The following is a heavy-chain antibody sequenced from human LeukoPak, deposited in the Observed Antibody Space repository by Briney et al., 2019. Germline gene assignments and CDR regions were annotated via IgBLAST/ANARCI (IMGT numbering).Heavy chain of an antibody. CDR2: IYWDDDK. CDR3: ARIRMYGDYYYYMDV. V-gene: IGHV2-5*02. Sequence: SGPTLVKPTQTLTLTCTFSGFSLSTSGVGVGWIRQPPGKALEWLALIYWDDDKRYSPSLKSRLTISKDTSKNQVVLTMTNMDPVDTATYYCARIRMYGDYYYYMDVWGKGTTVTVSS. J-gene: IGHJ6*03. D-gene: IGHD4-17*01. CDR1: GFSLSTSGVG.